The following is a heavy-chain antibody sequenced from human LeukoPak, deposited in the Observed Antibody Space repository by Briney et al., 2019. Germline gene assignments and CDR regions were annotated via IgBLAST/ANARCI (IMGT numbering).Heavy chain of an antibody. Sequence: GRSLRLSCAASGFTFSSYGMHWVRQAPGKGLEWVAVISCDGSNKYYADSVKGRFTISRDNSKNTLYLQMNSLRAEDTAVYYCASGGYSYAYPAHYWGQGTLVTVSS. CDR2: ISCDGSNK. CDR1: GFTFSSYG. D-gene: IGHD5-18*01. V-gene: IGHV3-30*03. J-gene: IGHJ4*02. CDR3: ASGGYSYAYPAHY.